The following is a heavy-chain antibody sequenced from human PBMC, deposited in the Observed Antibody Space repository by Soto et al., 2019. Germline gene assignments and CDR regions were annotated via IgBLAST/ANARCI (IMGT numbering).Heavy chain of an antibody. V-gene: IGHV1-18*01. CDR1: GYTFTRYG. Sequence: ASVKVSCKASGYTFTRYGISWVRQAPGQGLEWMGWISGYNGDINYAQKFQGRVTMTVDTSTTAAFMELTSLTSYDRSVCYCATNWPPPYYVHALYVWG. D-gene: IGHD1-26*01. CDR3: ATNWPPPYYVHALYV. J-gene: IGHJ6*02. CDR2: ISGYNGDI.